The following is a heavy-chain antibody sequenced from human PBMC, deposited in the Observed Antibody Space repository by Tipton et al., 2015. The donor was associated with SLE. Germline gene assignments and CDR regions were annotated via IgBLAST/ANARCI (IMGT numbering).Heavy chain of an antibody. CDR3: ARHGVDWGLIWDFDY. CDR2: IIPIFGTA. CDR1: GGTFSSYA. Sequence: QLVQSGAEVKKPGSSVKVSCKASGGTFSSYAISWVRQAPGQGLEWMGGIIPIFGTANYAQKFQGRVTITADKSTSTAFMELSSLRSEDTAVYYCARHGVDWGLIWDFDYWGQGTLVTVSS. D-gene: IGHD7-27*01. J-gene: IGHJ4*02. V-gene: IGHV1-69*06.